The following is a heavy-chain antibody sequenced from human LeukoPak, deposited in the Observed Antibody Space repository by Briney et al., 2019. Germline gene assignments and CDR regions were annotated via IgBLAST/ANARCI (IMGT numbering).Heavy chain of an antibody. J-gene: IGHJ4*02. CDR2: IGASDGGT. CDR3: ANAIHSKAVALPFDY. Sequence: PGGSLRLSCAASGFTFSNSAMNWVRQAPGRGLEWVSVIGASDGGTYYAVSVKGRFTISRDNSKNTLYLQMNSLRAEDTAVYYCANAIHSKAVALPFDYWGQGTLVTVSS. D-gene: IGHD6-19*01. V-gene: IGHV3-23*01. CDR1: GFTFSNSA.